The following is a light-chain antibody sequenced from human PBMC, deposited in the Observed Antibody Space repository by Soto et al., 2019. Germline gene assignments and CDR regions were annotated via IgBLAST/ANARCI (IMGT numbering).Light chain of an antibody. CDR2: DTS. V-gene: IGKV3-20*01. Sequence: IGVTHSAGTLSLSPGESATLSCRASQSFXSNYLAWYQQKPGQAPGLLXYDTSTRAYGVPDRFSGSGSGTEFTRTISRLEPEDCAGYYCQQYGTSPQTFGQGTKVDI. CDR3: QQYGTSPQT. CDR1: QSFXSNY. J-gene: IGKJ1*01.